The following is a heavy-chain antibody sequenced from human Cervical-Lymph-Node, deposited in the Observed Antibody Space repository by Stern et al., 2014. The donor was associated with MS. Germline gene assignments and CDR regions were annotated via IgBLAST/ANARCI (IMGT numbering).Heavy chain of an antibody. CDR2: ISYDGGDK. Sequence: VHLVESGGGVVQPGRSLRLSCAASGFTFSSYAMHWVRQAPGKGLEWVAVISYDGGDKYYADSVQGRFTISRDNSNNTLYVQMNSLRDEDTAVFYCARSVTIAASIDYWGQGTLVTVSS. CDR1: GFTFSSYA. D-gene: IGHD6-13*01. J-gene: IGHJ4*02. V-gene: IGHV3-30*04. CDR3: ARSVTIAASIDY.